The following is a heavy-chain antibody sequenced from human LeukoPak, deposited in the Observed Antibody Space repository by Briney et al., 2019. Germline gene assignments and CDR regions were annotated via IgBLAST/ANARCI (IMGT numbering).Heavy chain of an antibody. V-gene: IGHV1-69*01. CDR2: IIPIFGTA. J-gene: IGHJ4*02. CDR1: GGTFSSYA. D-gene: IGHD2-15*01. Sequence: SVKVSCKASGGTFSSYAISWVRQAPGQGLEWMGGIIPIFGTANYAQKFQGRVTITADESTSTAYMELSSLRSDDTAVYYCARVPYCSGGSCYFRSYFDYWGQGTLVTVSP. CDR3: ARVPYCSGGSCYFRSYFDY.